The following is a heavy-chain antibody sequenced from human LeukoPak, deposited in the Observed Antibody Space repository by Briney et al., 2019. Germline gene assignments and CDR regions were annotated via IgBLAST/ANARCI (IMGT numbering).Heavy chain of an antibody. CDR2: ISDSGSTK. CDR1: EFTFSDYQ. D-gene: IGHD1-7*01. CDR3: ARDLQHGTTSSWFDP. Sequence: GGSLRLSCAASEFTFSDYQMSWIRQAPGKGMEWVSYISDSGSTKNYADSVKGRFTISRDNAKNSLYLQMNSLRTEDTAIYYCARDLQHGTTSSWFDPWGQGTLVTVSS. V-gene: IGHV3-11*04. J-gene: IGHJ5*02.